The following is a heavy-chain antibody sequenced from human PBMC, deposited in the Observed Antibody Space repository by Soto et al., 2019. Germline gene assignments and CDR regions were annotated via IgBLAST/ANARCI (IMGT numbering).Heavy chain of an antibody. CDR3: ARDHLAHSGYYPDY. CDR1: GYTFTSYY. V-gene: IGHV1-46*01. Sequence: QVQLVQSGAEVKKPGASVKVSCKASGYTFTSYYIHWVRQAPGQGLEWRGIINPSGGSTSYAQKFKRRVTITRATSKSTVYMELSSLRSEDTAVYYCARDHLAHSGYYPDYWGQGTLVTVSS. CDR2: INPSGGST. D-gene: IGHD3-22*01. J-gene: IGHJ4*02.